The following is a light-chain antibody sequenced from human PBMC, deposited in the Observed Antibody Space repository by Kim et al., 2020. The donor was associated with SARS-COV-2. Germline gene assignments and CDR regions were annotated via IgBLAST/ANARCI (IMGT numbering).Light chain of an antibody. CDR2: YAS. J-gene: IGKJ1*01. CDR1: RSISNY. CDR3: QQRVNWPWT. V-gene: IGKV3-11*01. Sequence: LSPGESATLSCRASRSISNYLAWYQQKPGQPPRLLIYYASDRATGIPVRFSGSGSGTDFTLTISSLEPEDCAVYYCQQRVNWPWTFGQGTKVDIK.